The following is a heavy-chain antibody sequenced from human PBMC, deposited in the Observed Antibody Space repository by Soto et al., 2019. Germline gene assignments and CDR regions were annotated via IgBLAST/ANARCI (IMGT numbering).Heavy chain of an antibody. D-gene: IGHD2-2*01. CDR1: GYTFTGYY. CDR3: ASDRLGDIVVVPAAIHYYYYYGMDV. Sequence: AAVKVSCKASGYTFTGYYMHWVRQAPGQGLEWMGWINPNSGGTNYAQKFQGWVTMTRDTSISTAYMELSRLRSDDTAVYYCASDRLGDIVVVPAAIHYYYYYGMDVWGQ. CDR2: INPNSGGT. V-gene: IGHV1-2*04. J-gene: IGHJ6*02.